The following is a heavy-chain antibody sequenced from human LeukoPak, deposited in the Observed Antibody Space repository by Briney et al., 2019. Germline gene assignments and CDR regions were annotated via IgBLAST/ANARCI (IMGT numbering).Heavy chain of an antibody. Sequence: PGGSLRLFCAVSGFTFSSYWLNWVRQARGKGLEWVANIKEDGSEKNHVHTVKGRCTISRDNAKNSLYLQMNSLRAEDTAVYYCARVWYMDVWGRETTVSV. CDR2: IKEDGSEK. V-gene: IGHV3-7*01. CDR3: ARVWYMDV. CDR1: GFTFSSYW. D-gene: IGHD2-21*01. J-gene: IGHJ6*03.